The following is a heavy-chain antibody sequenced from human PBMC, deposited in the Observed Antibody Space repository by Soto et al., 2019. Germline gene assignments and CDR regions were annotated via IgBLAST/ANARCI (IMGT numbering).Heavy chain of an antibody. CDR1: GYSFTSYW. D-gene: IGHD6-13*01. CDR2: IDPRDSYT. CDR3: ASHSSSWYLMIDY. J-gene: IGHJ4*02. Sequence: EVQLVQSGAELKKPGESLRISCKGSGYSFTSYWISWERQMPGKGLEWMGRIDPRDSYTNYSPSFQGHVTISADKSISTAYLQWSSLKASDTAMYYCASHSSSWYLMIDYWGQGTLVTVSS. V-gene: IGHV5-10-1*01.